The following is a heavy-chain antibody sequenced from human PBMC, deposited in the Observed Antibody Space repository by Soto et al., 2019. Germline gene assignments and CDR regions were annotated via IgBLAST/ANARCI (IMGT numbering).Heavy chain of an antibody. V-gene: IGHV3-33*01. J-gene: IGHJ3*02. CDR2: IYPDGTTQ. D-gene: IGHD6-13*01. CDR1: GFTFSSYL. CDR3: ARDVGSSRWHALDI. Sequence: QVQLVESGGGVVQPGESLRLSCAASGFTFSSYLMHWVRQAPGKGLEWVAIIYPDGTTQYYGDSVKGRFIISRDNSKSTLYVQMNSLRVEDTAVYLCARDVGSSRWHALDIWGQGTMVTVSS.